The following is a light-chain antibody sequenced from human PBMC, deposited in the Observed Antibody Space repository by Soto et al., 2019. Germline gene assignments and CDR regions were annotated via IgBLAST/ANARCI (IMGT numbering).Light chain of an antibody. CDR2: EVR. V-gene: IGLV2-14*01. CDR3: ISYTTSHTFV. J-gene: IGLJ2*01. Sequence: QSALTQPASVSGSPGQSITISCTGTSSDVGGYNYVSWYQQHPGKGPKLMIYEVRNRPSGVSIRFSGSKSGNTASLTISGLQTEDEADYYCISYTTSHTFVFGGGTQLTVL. CDR1: SSDVGGYNY.